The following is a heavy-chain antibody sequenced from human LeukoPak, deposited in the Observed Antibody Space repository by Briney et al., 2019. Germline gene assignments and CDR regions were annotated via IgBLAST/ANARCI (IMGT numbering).Heavy chain of an antibody. CDR3: ARGYSSGWYDTYYYYYYMDV. CDR1: GGSISSSSYY. J-gene: IGHJ6*03. Sequence: SETLSLTCTVSGGSISSSSYYWGWIRQPPGKGLEWIGSIYYRGSTNYNPSLKSRVTISVDTSKNQFSLKLSSVTAADTAVYYCARGYSSGWYDTYYYYYYMDVWGKGTTVTISS. D-gene: IGHD6-19*01. V-gene: IGHV4-39*07. CDR2: IYYRGST.